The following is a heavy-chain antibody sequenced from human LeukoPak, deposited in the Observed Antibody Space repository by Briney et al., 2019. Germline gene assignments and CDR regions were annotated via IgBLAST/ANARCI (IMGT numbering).Heavy chain of an antibody. J-gene: IGHJ4*02. V-gene: IGHV3-23*01. CDR3: AKLNYYDSSGYCDY. D-gene: IGHD3-22*01. CDR2: ISGSGGST. CDR1: GFTFSSYA. Sequence: PGGSLRLSCAASGFTFSSYAMSWVRQAPGKGLEWVSAISGSGGSTYYADSVKGRFTISRDNSENTLYLQMNSLRAEDTAVYYCAKLNYYDSSGYCDYWGLGALVTVSS.